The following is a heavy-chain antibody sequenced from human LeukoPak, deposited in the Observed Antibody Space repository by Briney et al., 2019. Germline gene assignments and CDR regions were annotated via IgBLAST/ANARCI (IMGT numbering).Heavy chain of an antibody. V-gene: IGHV3-30*02. Sequence: PGGSLRLSCAASGFTFSSYGMHWVRQAPGKGLEWVAFIRYDGSNKYYANSVKGRFTISRDNAKNLLYLQMNSLRAEDTAVYYCARDGGGLPKRRNNAFDIWAKGQWSPSPQ. CDR3: ARDGGGLPKRRNNAFDI. CDR2: IRYDGSNK. J-gene: IGHJ3*02. D-gene: IGHD3-16*01. CDR1: GFTFSSYG.